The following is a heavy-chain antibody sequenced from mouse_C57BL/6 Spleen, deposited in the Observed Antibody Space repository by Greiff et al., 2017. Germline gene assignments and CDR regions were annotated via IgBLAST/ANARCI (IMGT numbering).Heavy chain of an antibody. J-gene: IGHJ2*01. CDR3: AYGPYCFDY. D-gene: IGHD1-1*02. V-gene: IGHV5-4*01. Sequence: EVQGVESGGGLVKPGGSLKLSCAASGFTFSSYAMSWVRQTPEKRLEWVATISDGGSYTYYPDNVKGRFTISRDNAKNNLYLQMSHLKSEDTAMYYCAYGPYCFDYWGQGTTLTVSS. CDR1: GFTFSSYA. CDR2: ISDGGSYT.